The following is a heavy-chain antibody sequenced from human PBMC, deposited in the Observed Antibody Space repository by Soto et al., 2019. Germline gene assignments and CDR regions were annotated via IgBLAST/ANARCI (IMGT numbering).Heavy chain of an antibody. D-gene: IGHD4-17*01. CDR3: ARDQSPDYADYEYVAP. V-gene: IGHV4-31*03. J-gene: IGHJ5*02. CDR2: IYYSGGT. CDR1: GGSISSGGYY. Sequence: QVQLQESGPGLVKPSQTLSLTCTVSGGSISSGGYYWSWIRQHPGKGLEWIGYIYYSGGTYYNPSLKSRVTNSIDTSNNQFPLQLSASNAAETAAYYCARDQSPDYADYEYVAPWGQGTLVTVSS.